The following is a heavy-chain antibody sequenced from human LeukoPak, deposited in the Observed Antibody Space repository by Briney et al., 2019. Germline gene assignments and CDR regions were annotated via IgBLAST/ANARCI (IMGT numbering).Heavy chain of an antibody. CDR2: ISSSGSTI. V-gene: IGHV3-48*03. D-gene: IGHD1-26*01. J-gene: IGHJ4*02. CDR3: ARRRDSGSLQHFDY. Sequence: GGSLRLSCAAPGFTFSSYEVNWVRQAPGKGLEWVSSISSSGSTIYYADSVKGRFTISRDNAKNSLYLQMNSLRAEDTAVYYCARRRDSGSLQHFDYWGQGTLVTVSS. CDR1: GFTFSSYE.